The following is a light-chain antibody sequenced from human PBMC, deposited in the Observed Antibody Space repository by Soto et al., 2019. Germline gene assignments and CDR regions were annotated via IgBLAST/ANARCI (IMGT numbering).Light chain of an antibody. CDR3: CSYAGTGTSLV. J-gene: IGLJ2*01. V-gene: IGLV2-23*01. CDR1: SSDVGSYNL. CDR2: EDT. Sequence: QSALTQPASVSGSPGQSITISCTGTSSDVGSYNLVSWYQQLPGKVPKLIIFEDTKRPSGVSNRFSGSKSGNTASLTSSGLQAEDEADYHCCSYAGTGTSLVFGGGTKLTVL.